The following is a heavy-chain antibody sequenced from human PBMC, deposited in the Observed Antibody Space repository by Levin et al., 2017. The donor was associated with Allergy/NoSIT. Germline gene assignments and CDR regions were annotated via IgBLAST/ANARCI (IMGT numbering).Heavy chain of an antibody. D-gene: IGHD3-22*01. CDR2: ISYDGSNK. Sequence: LSGGSLRLSCAASGFTFSSYGMHWVRQAPGKGLEWVAVISYDGSNKYYVDSVKGRFTISRDNSKNTLYLQMNSLRAEDTAVYYCAKDAWNYYDSSGYYYPAGWYFDLWGRGTLVTVSS. V-gene: IGHV3-30*18. CDR3: AKDAWNYYDSSGYYYPAGWYFDL. CDR1: GFTFSSYG. J-gene: IGHJ2*01.